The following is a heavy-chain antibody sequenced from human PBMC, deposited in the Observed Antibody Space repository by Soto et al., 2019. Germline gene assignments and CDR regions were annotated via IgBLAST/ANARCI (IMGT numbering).Heavy chain of an antibody. CDR1: SGSISSSNW. CDR3: AREFTCSSTSCYGGRWFDP. Sequence: SETLSLTCAVSSGSISSSNWWSWVRQPPGKGLEWIGEIYHSGSTNYNPSLKSRVTISVDRSKNQFSLKLSSVTAADTAVYYCAREFTCSSTSCYGGRWFDPWGQGTLVTVSS. D-gene: IGHD2-2*01. V-gene: IGHV4-4*02. J-gene: IGHJ5*02. CDR2: IYHSGST.